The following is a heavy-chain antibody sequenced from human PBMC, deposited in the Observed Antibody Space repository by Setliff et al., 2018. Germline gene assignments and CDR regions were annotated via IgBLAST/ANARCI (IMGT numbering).Heavy chain of an antibody. CDR3: ARGPAKSAGQWGSHFFDY. V-gene: IGHV3-74*01. CDR1: GFTFSNYW. Sequence: PGGSLRLSCAASGFTFSNYWMHWVRQVPGKGLVWVGRVNGDGSTTGYADSVKGRFTISRDNAKNTLYLQMDSLRAEDTAVYYCARGPAKSAGQWGSHFFDYWGQGTLVTVSS. D-gene: IGHD2-2*01. CDR2: VNGDGSTT. J-gene: IGHJ4*02.